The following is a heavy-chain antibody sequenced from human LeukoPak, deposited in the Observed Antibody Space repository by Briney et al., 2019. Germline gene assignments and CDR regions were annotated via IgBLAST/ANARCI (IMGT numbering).Heavy chain of an antibody. CDR1: GFTFSSYG. V-gene: IGHV3-30*18. CDR3: AKGSGSYLFDY. CDR2: ISYDGSNK. D-gene: IGHD1-26*01. Sequence: GGSLRLSCAASGFTFSSYGMHWVRQAPGKGLEWVAVISYDGSNKYFADSVKGRFTISRDNSKNTLYLQMNSLRAEDTAVYYCAKGSGSYLFDYWGQGTLVTVSS. J-gene: IGHJ4*02.